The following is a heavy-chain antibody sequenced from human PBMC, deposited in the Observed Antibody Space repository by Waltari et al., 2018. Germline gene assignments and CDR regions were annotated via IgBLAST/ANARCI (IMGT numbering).Heavy chain of an antibody. J-gene: IGHJ4*02. Sequence: QVQLQESGPGLVKPSQTLSLTCTVSGDSIPRGSYYWSWVRQPAGGGLEGIGRIHASGRTNYNPSVKSRVTLSVDRSKNQFSLRLTSVTAADSAVYFCARTLEKTYAGWYFDSWGQGTRVTVSS. D-gene: IGHD2-2*01. V-gene: IGHV4-61*02. CDR1: GDSIPRGSYY. CDR2: IHASGRT. CDR3: ARTLEKTYAGWYFDS.